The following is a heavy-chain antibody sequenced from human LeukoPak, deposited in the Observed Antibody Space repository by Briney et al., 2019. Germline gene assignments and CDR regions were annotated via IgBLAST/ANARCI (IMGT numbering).Heavy chain of an antibody. CDR1: GFTFDDYA. Sequence: PGGSLRLFCAASGFTFDDYAMHWVRQAPGKGLEWVSLISGDGGSTYYADSVKGRFTISRDNSKNSLYLQMNSLRTEDTALYYCAKDSLGPIVVVVAAYDYWGQGTLVTVSS. D-gene: IGHD2-15*01. CDR3: AKDSLGPIVVVVAAYDY. CDR2: ISGDGGST. J-gene: IGHJ4*02. V-gene: IGHV3-43*02.